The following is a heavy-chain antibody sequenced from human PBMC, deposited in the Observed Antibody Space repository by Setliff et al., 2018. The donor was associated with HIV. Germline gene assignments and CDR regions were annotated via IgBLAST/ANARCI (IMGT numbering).Heavy chain of an antibody. CDR1: GYTFTSYD. J-gene: IGHJ4*02. CDR2: MNPNSGNT. CDR3: VRGSPTAGDY. V-gene: IGHV1-8*01. Sequence: GASVKVSCKASGYTFTSYDVNWVRQAPGQGLEWMGWMNPNSGNTGYAQNFQGRVTMTRNTSISTAYMELTSLRFEDTAVYYCVRGSPTAGDYWGQGTLVTVSS.